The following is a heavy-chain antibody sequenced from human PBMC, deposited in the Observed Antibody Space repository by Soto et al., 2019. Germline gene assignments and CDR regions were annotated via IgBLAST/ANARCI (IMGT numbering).Heavy chain of an antibody. V-gene: IGHV4-34*01. D-gene: IGHD3-10*01. CDR2: INHSGST. CDR3: ARGRSYYGSGSYYDI. J-gene: IGHJ3*02. Sequence: QVQLQQWGAGLLKPSETLSLTCAVYGGSFSGYYWSWIRQPPGKGLEWIGEINHSGSTNYNPSLKSRVTISVDTSKNQFSLKLSSVTAADTAVYYCARGRSYYGSGSYYDIWGQGTMVTVSS. CDR1: GGSFSGYY.